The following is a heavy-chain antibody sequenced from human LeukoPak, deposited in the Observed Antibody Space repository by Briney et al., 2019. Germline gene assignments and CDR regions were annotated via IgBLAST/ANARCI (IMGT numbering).Heavy chain of an antibody. CDR3: ARGVRFTMILVVIIPDY. V-gene: IGHV4-38-2*02. D-gene: IGHD3-22*01. CDR2: IYHSGNT. J-gene: IGHJ4*02. Sequence: PSETLSLTCTVSGYSISSDYYWGWIRQPPGKGLEWIGSIYHSGNTYYNPSLKGRVTISVDTSNNQFSLKLSSVTAADTAVYYCARGVRFTMILVVIIPDYWGQGTLVTASS. CDR1: GYSISSDYY.